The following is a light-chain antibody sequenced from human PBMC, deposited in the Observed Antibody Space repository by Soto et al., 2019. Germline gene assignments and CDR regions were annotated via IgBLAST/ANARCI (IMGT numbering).Light chain of an antibody. CDR1: QTIHNF. CDR2: AAS. J-gene: IGKJ2*01. V-gene: IGKV1-39*01. CDR3: QESFSHLYT. Sequence: DIQLTQSPSSLSASAGDRVTITCRASQTIHNFLNWYQQTPGKAPKLLIYAASNLRGGVPSRFSGGGSGTNFTLTFNSLQPEDFATYYCQESFSHLYTFGQGTMLDI.